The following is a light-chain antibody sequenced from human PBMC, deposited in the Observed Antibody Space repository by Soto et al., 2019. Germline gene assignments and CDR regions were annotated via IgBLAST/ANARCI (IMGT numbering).Light chain of an antibody. J-gene: IGLJ1*01. Sequence: QSVLTQPASVSGSPGQSITISCTGTSGDVGGYYYVSWYQQLPGKAPKLMISEVSNRPSGVSNRFSGSKSGNTASLTISGLQAEDEDDYYCSSYTAGGTIFGTGTKV. CDR3: SSYTAGGTI. CDR2: EVS. V-gene: IGLV2-14*01. CDR1: SGDVGGYYY.